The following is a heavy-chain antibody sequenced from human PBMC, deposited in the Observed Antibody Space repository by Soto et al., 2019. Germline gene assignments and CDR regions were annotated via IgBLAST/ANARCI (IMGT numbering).Heavy chain of an antibody. CDR1: GFTFSSYW. Sequence: GGFLRLSCAASGFTFSSYWMHWVRQTAGKGLVWVSQINSDGSATRYADSVKGRFTISRDNAKNTVYLQMNSLRAEDTAVYYCATLNSFGSDYWGQGTLVTVSS. CDR2: INSDGSAT. CDR3: ATLNSFGSDY. D-gene: IGHD5-18*01. V-gene: IGHV3-74*01. J-gene: IGHJ4*02.